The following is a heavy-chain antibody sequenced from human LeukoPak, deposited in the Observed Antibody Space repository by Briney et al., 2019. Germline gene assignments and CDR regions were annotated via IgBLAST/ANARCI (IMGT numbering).Heavy chain of an antibody. CDR1: GFTFTGYG. Sequence: GASVKVSCRASGFTFTGYGITWVRQAPGQGLEWMGWISAYNGNTQYAQNLQGRVTMTTDTSTNTAYMELWSLRSDDTAVYYCARDPLDYWATSSGSRRPAFDYWGQGTLVTVPS. J-gene: IGHJ4*02. CDR2: ISAYNGNT. D-gene: IGHD1-26*01. V-gene: IGHV1-18*01. CDR3: ARDPLDYWATSSGSRRPAFDY.